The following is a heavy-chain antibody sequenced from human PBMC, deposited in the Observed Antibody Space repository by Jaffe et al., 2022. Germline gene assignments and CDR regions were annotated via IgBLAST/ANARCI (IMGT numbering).Heavy chain of an antibody. J-gene: IGHJ3*02. CDR3: ATHPLAFDI. CDR1: GYSISSGYY. CDR2: IYHSGST. V-gene: IGHV4-38-2*01. Sequence: QVQLQESGPGLVKPSETLSLTCAVSGYSISSGYYWGWIRQPPGKGLEWIGSIYHSGSTYYNPSLKSRVTISVDTSKNQFSLKLSSVTAADTAVYYCATHPLAFDIWGQGTMVTVSS.